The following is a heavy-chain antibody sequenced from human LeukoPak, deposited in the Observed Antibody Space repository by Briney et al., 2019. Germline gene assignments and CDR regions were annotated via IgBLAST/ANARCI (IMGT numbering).Heavy chain of an antibody. Sequence: SETLSLTCTVSGGSISSYYWSWIRQPPGKGLEWIGYIYYGGSTNYNPSLNSRVTISVDMSKNQFSLKLSSVTAADTAVYYCASAPYFDFWTGYYFDYWGLGTLVTVSS. CDR2: IYYGGST. J-gene: IGHJ4*02. CDR1: GGSISSYY. CDR3: ASAPYFDFWTGYYFDY. D-gene: IGHD3-3*01. V-gene: IGHV4-59*01.